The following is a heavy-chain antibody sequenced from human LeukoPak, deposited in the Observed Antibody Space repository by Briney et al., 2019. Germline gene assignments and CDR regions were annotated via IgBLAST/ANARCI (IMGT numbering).Heavy chain of an antibody. J-gene: IGHJ4*02. D-gene: IGHD6-13*01. Sequence: ASETLSLTCAVHGGSFSGYYWSWIRQPPGEGLEWIGEINQSGSTYYNPSLERRATMSVDTSKNQFSLKLSSVTAADTAVYYCAREKGYSSSWPLDYWGQGTLVTVSS. CDR2: INQSGST. CDR3: AREKGYSSSWPLDY. CDR1: GGSFSGYY. V-gene: IGHV4-34*01.